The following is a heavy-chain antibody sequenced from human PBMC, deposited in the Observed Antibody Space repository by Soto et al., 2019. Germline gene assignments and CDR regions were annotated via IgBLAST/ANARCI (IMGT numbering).Heavy chain of an antibody. V-gene: IGHV3-7*05. CDR1: GFTFSSYW. D-gene: IGHD2-15*01. CDR2: IKQDGSEK. CDR3: ARDQDAANYYYYYGMDV. J-gene: IGHJ6*02. Sequence: EVQLVESGGGLVQPGGSLRLSCAASGFTFSSYWMSWVRQAPGKGLEWVANIKQDGSEKYYVDSVKGRFTISRDNAKNSLYLQMNSLRAEDTAVYYCARDQDAANYYYYYGMDVWGQGTTVTVSS.